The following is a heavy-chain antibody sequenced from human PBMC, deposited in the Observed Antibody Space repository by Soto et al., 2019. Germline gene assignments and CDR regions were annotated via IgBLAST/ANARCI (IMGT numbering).Heavy chain of an antibody. CDR2: IRAYNGNT. J-gene: IGHJ4*02. V-gene: IGHV1-18*01. Sequence: QVQLVQSGAEVKKPGASVKVSCKASGYTFTSYGISWVRQAPGQGLEWMGWIRAYNGNTNYAQKLQGRVTMTTDTSTSTAYMELRSLRSDDTAVYYCARDGLLWFGELAPKQTFDYWGQGTLVTVSS. CDR1: GYTFTSYG. D-gene: IGHD3-10*01. CDR3: ARDGLLWFGELAPKQTFDY.